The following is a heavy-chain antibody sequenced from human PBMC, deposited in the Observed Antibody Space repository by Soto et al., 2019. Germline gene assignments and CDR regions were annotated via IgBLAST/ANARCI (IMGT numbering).Heavy chain of an antibody. CDR2: ITNRGTHT. CDR3: TRAHEVAWFDS. CDR1: GFSFSSYT. V-gene: IGHV3-21*06. J-gene: IGHJ5*01. D-gene: IGHD2-15*01. Sequence: PGGSLRLSCTASGFSFSSYTMNWVRQAPGKGLQWVASITNRGTHTYSADSVKGRFTISRENDKNSLYLQMNNLRAEDTATYYCTRAHEVAWFDSWGLGTLVTVSS.